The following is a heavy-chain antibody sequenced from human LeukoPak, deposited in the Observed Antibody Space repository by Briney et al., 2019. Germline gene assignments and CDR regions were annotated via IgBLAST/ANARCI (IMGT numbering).Heavy chain of an antibody. D-gene: IGHD6-19*01. V-gene: IGHV4-61*02. CDR1: GGSINSGSYY. J-gene: IGHJ4*02. CDR2: IYTSGST. CDR3: ARVVYSSGWYLDY. Sequence: SETLSLTCTVSGGSINSGSYYWSWIRQPAGKGPEWIGRIYTSGSTNYNPSLKSRVTISVDTSKNQFSLKLSSVTAADTAVYYCARVVYSSGWYLDYWGQGTLVTVSS.